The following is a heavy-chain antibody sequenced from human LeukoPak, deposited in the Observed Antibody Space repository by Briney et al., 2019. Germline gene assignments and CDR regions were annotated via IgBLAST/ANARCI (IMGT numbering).Heavy chain of an antibody. D-gene: IGHD3-10*01. Sequence: HPGRSLRLSCAASGFIFSDYWMNWVRQVPGKGLQWVANINEDGSVQDYVASVRGRFFISRDNAKNSLYLQMNSLRVEDAAIYYCATRESSMARSHWGQGTLATVSS. CDR1: GFIFSDYW. CDR2: INEDGSVQ. V-gene: IGHV3-7*01. CDR3: ATRESSMARSH. J-gene: IGHJ4*02.